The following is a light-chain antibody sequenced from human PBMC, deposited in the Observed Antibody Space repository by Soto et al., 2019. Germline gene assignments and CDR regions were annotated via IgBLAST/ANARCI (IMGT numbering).Light chain of an antibody. Sequence: QSALTQPASVSGSPGQSITISCTGTSSDVGSYNLVSWYQQHPGKAPKLMIFEGSKRPSGVSNRFSGSKSGNTASLTISGLQAEDEADYYCCSYATGDSAAFGGGTQLTVL. CDR1: SSDVGSYNL. CDR2: EGS. V-gene: IGLV2-23*01. CDR3: CSYATGDSAA. J-gene: IGLJ7*01.